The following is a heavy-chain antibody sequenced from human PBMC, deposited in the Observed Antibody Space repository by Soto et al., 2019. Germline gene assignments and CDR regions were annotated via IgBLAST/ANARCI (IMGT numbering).Heavy chain of an antibody. CDR3: AGGVSSSLRGRGVGY. CDR2: IYYSGNT. Sequence: PSETLSLTCSVSGGSISSYYWNWIRQPPGKGLEWIGYIYYSGNTNYNSSLKSRVTISVDTSKIQFSLKLSSVSTAVTAVYYCAGGVSSSLRGRGVGYCGQGSLVTVSS. V-gene: IGHV4-59*01. J-gene: IGHJ4*02. CDR1: GGSISSYY. D-gene: IGHD1-26*01.